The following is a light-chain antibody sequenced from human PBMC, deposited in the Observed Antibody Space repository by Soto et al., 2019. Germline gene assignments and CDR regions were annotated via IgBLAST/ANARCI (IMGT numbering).Light chain of an antibody. CDR3: QQYGSSPQT. J-gene: IGKJ1*01. V-gene: IGKV3-20*01. Sequence: EIVLTQSPGTLSLSPGERATLSCRASQSVSSSYLAWYQQKPGQAPRLLIYGASSSATGIPDRFSGSGSGTDFTLTISRLEPEDLAVYYCQQYGSSPQTFGQGTKVEIK. CDR1: QSVSSSY. CDR2: GAS.